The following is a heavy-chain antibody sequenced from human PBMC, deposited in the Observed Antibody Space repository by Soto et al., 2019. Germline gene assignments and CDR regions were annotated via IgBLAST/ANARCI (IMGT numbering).Heavy chain of an antibody. D-gene: IGHD1-1*01. CDR1: GDSISSRNW. Sequence: QVQLQESGPGLVKPSGTLSLTCAVSGDSISSRNWWSWVRQPPGEGLEWIGDIYHSGTTQYNPSLKSRVTLSADKSMNHFSLTVTAVTAADTAVYYCARLDTNWYVWGQGTLVTVSS. CDR2: IYHSGTT. CDR3: ARLDTNWYV. J-gene: IGHJ4*02. V-gene: IGHV4-4*02.